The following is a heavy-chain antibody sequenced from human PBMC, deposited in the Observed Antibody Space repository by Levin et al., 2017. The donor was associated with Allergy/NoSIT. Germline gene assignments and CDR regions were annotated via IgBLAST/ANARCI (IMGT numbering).Heavy chain of an antibody. CDR1: GYTFNTYD. Sequence: ASVKVSCKASGYTFNTYDINWVRQATGQGLEWMGWMNPDMGSKGYAQNFQGRITMTRNTSINTAYMELTGLTSDDTAVYFFAWGQWLVSHYYNGLDVWGQGTPVTVSS. V-gene: IGHV1-8*01. CDR2: MNPDMGSK. CDR3: AWGQWLVSHYYNGLDV. D-gene: IGHD6-19*01. J-gene: IGHJ6*02.